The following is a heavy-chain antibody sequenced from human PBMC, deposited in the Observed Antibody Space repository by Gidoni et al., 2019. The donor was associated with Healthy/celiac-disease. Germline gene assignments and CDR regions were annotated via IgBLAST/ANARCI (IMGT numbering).Heavy chain of an antibody. Sequence: STYYNPSLKSRVTISVDTSKNQFSLKLSSVTAADTAVYYCARRRRGGYGGEFDYWGQGTLVTVSS. CDR3: ARRRRGGYGGEFDY. D-gene: IGHD5-12*01. J-gene: IGHJ4*02. V-gene: IGHV4-39*01. CDR2: ST.